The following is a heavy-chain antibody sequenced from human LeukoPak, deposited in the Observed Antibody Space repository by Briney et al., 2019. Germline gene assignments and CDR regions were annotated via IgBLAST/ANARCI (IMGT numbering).Heavy chain of an antibody. J-gene: IGHJ5*02. CDR2: IIPIFGTA. CDR1: GGTFSSYA. CDR3: ARDGYCSSTSCYYNWFDP. Sequence: ASVKVSCKASGGTFSSYAISWVRQAPGQGLEWMGGIIPIFGTANYAQKFQGRVTITTDESTSTAYMELSSLRSEDTAVYYCARDGYCSSTSCYYNWFDPWGQGTLVTVSS. V-gene: IGHV1-69*05. D-gene: IGHD2-2*03.